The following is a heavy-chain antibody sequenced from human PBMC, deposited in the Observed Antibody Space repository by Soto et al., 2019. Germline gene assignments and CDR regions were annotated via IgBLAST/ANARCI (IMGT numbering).Heavy chain of an antibody. CDR2: IFYSGST. V-gene: IGHV4-61*01. Sequence: QVQLQESGPGLVKPSETLSLTCTVSGGSVSSDTYYWSWIRQPPGKGLEWIGYIFYSGSTYYNPSLKSRVPLSVDTSKNQFSLNLSSVTAADTAVYYCARGPTVTTDYWGQGMLVTVSS. CDR1: GGSVSSDTYY. J-gene: IGHJ4*02. CDR3: ARGPTVTTDY. D-gene: IGHD4-17*01.